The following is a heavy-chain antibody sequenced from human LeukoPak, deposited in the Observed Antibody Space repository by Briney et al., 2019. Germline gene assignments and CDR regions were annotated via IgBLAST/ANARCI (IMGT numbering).Heavy chain of an antibody. CDR3: AKDSADYYDSSGPFDY. CDR2: IRYDGSNK. V-gene: IGHV3-30*02. J-gene: IGHJ4*02. D-gene: IGHD3-22*01. CDR1: GFTFSSYG. Sequence: PGGSLRLSCAASGFTFSSYGMHWVRQAPGKGLEWVAFIRYDGSNKYYADSVKDRFTISRDNSKNRLYLQMNSLRAEDTAVYYCAKDSADYYDSSGPFDYWGQGTLVTVSS.